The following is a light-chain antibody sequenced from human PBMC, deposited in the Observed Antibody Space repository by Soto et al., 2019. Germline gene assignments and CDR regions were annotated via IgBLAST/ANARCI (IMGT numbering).Light chain of an antibody. CDR1: SSDVGGYNY. Sequence: QSALTQPASVSGSPGQSITISCTGTSSDVGGYNYVSWYQQHPGKAPKLMIYEVSNRPSGVSNRFSGSKSGNTASLTISGLRAEDEADYYCSSYTGSNTPVVFGGGTKVTVL. J-gene: IGLJ3*02. V-gene: IGLV2-14*01. CDR3: SSYTGSNTPVV. CDR2: EVS.